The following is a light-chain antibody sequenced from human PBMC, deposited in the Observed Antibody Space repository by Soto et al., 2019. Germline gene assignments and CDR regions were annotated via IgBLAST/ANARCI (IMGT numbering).Light chain of an antibody. CDR2: DVA. CDR1: SSDVGSYIY. J-gene: IGLJ1*01. CDR3: NSYTYSSTYV. Sequence: QSVLTQPAYVSRSPGQSIPISYTGTSSDVGSYIYVSWYQQHPGKAPKLIIFDVANRPSGVSNRFSGSKSGNTASLTISGLQGEDEADYYCNSYTYSSTYVFGTGTKVTVL. V-gene: IGLV2-14*03.